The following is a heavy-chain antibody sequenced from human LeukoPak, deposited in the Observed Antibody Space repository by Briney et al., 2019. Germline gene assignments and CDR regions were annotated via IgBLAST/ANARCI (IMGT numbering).Heavy chain of an antibody. CDR1: DFTVSNSF. V-gene: IGHV3-53*01. CDR3: ARVGRVSLTGGGYFCSYYYIDV. Sequence: GGSLRLSCAASDFTVSNSFMTWVRQAPGKGLEWVSVIFADGGTSYAESVKGRFTISRDNSQNTLYLQMNNLRVEDVAVYYCARVGRVSLTGGGYFCSYYYIDVWGKGTSVIVSS. CDR2: IFADGGT. J-gene: IGHJ6*03. D-gene: IGHD3-9*01.